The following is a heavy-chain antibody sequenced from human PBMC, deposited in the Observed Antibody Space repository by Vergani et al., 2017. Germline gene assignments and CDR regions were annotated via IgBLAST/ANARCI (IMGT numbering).Heavy chain of an antibody. V-gene: IGHV4-38-2*01. J-gene: IGHJ5*02. CDR1: GYPISSGYY. CDR2: IYHSGST. Sequence: QVQLQESGPGLVKPSETLSLTCPVSGYPISSGYYWAWIRQPPGKGLEWIGSIYHSGSTYSNPSLKSRVTISVDTSKNQFSLNLSSVTATDTAVYYCARHGDILTGLIWFDPWGQGTLVTVSS. CDR3: ARHGDILTGLIWFDP. D-gene: IGHD3-9*01.